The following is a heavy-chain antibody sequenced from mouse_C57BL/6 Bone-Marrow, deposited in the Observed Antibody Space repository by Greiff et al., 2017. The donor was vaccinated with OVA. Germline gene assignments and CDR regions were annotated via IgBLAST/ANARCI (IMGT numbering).Heavy chain of an antibody. D-gene: IGHD1-1*01. CDR3: ARPLYCGSSYRYFDV. CDR1: GYAFRSSW. J-gene: IGHJ1*03. CDR2: IYPGDGDT. V-gene: IGHV1-82*01. Sequence: QVQLQQSGPELVKPGASVTISCKASGYAFRSSWMTWVKQRPGTGLEWIGRIYPGDGDTNYNGKFKGKATLTADKSSSTAYMQLSSLTSEDSAVYFCARPLYCGSSYRYFDVWGTGTTVTVSS.